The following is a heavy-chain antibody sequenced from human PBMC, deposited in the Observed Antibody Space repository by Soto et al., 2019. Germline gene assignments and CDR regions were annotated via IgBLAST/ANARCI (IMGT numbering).Heavy chain of an antibody. D-gene: IGHD6-13*01. CDR2: ISAYNGNT. Sequence: QVKLVKSGAEVKKPGASVQVSCKASGYTFTSYGISWVRQAPGQGLEWMGWISAYNGNTKYAQKFQGRVTMTTDTSTSTAYMEVRSLRSDDTAVYYCARDAAAGLNDYWGQGTLVTVSS. CDR3: ARDAAAGLNDY. CDR1: GYTFTSYG. J-gene: IGHJ4*02. V-gene: IGHV1-18*01.